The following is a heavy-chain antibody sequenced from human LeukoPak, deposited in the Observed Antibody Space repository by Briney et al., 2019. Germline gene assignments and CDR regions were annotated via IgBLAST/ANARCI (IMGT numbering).Heavy chain of an antibody. Sequence: ASVKVSCKVSGYTLTELSMHRVRQAPGQGLEWMGWIKPNSGGTNYAQKFQARVTMTRDTSISTAYMELSRLRFDDTAVYYCARAGVWDYSDSSGYHNGAFDIWGQGTMVTVSS. J-gene: IGHJ3*02. CDR3: ARAGVWDYSDSSGYHNGAFDI. V-gene: IGHV1-2*02. CDR2: IKPNSGGT. CDR1: GYTLTELS. D-gene: IGHD3-22*01.